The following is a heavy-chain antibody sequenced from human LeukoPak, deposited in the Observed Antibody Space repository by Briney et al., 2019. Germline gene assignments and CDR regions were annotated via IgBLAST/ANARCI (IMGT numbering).Heavy chain of an antibody. V-gene: IGHV4-59*08. CDR3: ARHIGGGIEDMDV. J-gene: IGHJ6*03. CDR1: GGSIGTYY. CDR2: VYVTGT. Sequence: ASETLSLTCTVSGGSIGTYYWSWIRQSPGKGLEWIGYVYVTGTRYNPYLQSRVTISVDRSRNQFFLKMSSVTAADTAVYYCARHIGGGIEDMDVWGKGAKVIVSS. D-gene: IGHD3-16*02.